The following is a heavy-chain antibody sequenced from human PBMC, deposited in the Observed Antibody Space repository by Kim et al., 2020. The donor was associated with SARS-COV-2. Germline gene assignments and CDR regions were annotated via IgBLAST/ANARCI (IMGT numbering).Heavy chain of an antibody. J-gene: IGHJ2*01. CDR2: ISGSGGST. V-gene: IGHV3-23*01. D-gene: IGHD6-19*01. Sequence: GGSLRLSCAASGFTFSSYAMSWVRQAPGKGLEWVSAISGSGGSTYYADSVKGRSTISRDNSKNTLYLQMNSLRAEDTAVYYCAKIPRYSSGQGWYFDLWGRGTLVTVSS. CDR3: AKIPRYSSGQGWYFDL. CDR1: GFTFSSYA.